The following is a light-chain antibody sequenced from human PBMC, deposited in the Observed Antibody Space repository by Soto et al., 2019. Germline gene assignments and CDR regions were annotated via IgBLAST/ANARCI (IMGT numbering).Light chain of an antibody. V-gene: IGKV1D-12*01. CDR2: AAS. CDR3: QQANSFPTT. Sequence: DIQMTQSPSSVSASIGDRVTITCRASQGISTWLAWYQQQPGKAPKLLIYAASSLHSGDPSRFSGSGSGTDFTLAISSLQPEDFATYFCQQANSFPTTFGQGTRLEIK. CDR1: QGISTW. J-gene: IGKJ5*01.